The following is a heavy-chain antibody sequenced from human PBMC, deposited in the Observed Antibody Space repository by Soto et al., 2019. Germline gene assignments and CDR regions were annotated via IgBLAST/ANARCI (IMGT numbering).Heavy chain of an antibody. D-gene: IGHD6-19*01. CDR2: IYYSGST. J-gene: IGHJ5*02. V-gene: IGHV4-59*01. Sequence: LSLTCTVSGGSISSYYWSWIRQPPGKGLEWIGYIYYSGSTNYNPSLKSRVTISVDTSKNQFSLKLSSVTAADTAVYYCARQYSSGWPSFDPWGQGTLVTVSS. CDR1: GGSISSYY. CDR3: ARQYSSGWPSFDP.